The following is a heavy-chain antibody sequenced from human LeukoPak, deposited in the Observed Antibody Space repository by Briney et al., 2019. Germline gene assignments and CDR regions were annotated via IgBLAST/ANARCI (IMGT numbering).Heavy chain of an antibody. CDR3: AKDPSRKLRNFDWSFYYFDY. V-gene: IGHV3-23*01. Sequence: GGSLRLSCAASGFTFSSNAMSWVRQAPGKGLEGVSAFSGSGGSTYYADSVKGRFTISRDNSKNTLYLQMNSLRAEDTAVYYCAKDPSRKLRNFDWSFYYFDYWGQGTLVTVSS. CDR2: FSGSGGST. J-gene: IGHJ4*02. CDR1: GFTFSSNA. D-gene: IGHD3-9*01.